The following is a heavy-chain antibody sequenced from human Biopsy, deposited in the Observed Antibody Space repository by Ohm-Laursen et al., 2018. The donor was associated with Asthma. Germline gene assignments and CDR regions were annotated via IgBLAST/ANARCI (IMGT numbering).Heavy chain of an antibody. CDR2: ISDSGDNT. Sequence: GSLRLSCTASGFTFSTNAMSWVRQAPGKGLEWVSLISDSGDNTYYADSVKGRFTISRDNSKYTLYLQMNSLRAEDTAVYYCAKSGSLWTAFDYWGQGTLVTVSS. CDR3: AKSGSLWTAFDY. CDR1: GFTFSTNA. D-gene: IGHD3-10*01. V-gene: IGHV3-23*01. J-gene: IGHJ4*02.